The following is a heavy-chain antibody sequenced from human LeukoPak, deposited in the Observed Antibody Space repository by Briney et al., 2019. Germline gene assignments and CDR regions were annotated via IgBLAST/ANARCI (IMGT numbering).Heavy chain of an antibody. Sequence: PGGSLRLSYAASGFTFSSYGMHWVRQAPGKGLEWVAFIRYDGSNKYYADSVKGRFTISRDNSKNTLYLQMNSLRAEDTAVYYCAKDAAVAGWFDYWGQGTLVTVSS. CDR1: GFTFSSYG. D-gene: IGHD6-19*01. V-gene: IGHV3-30*02. CDR2: IRYDGSNK. J-gene: IGHJ4*02. CDR3: AKDAAVAGWFDY.